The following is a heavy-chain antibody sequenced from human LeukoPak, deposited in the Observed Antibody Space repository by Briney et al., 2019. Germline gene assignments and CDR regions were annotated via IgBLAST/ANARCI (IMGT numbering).Heavy chain of an antibody. CDR2: IRSDGSDT. CDR3: ARDRFRNRGRSIAGNWFDP. V-gene: IGHV3-30*02. J-gene: IGHJ5*02. D-gene: IGHD6-6*01. Sequence: GSLRLSCATSGFSFSDFDMQWVRQAPGQGLEWVAFIRSDGSDTYYGDSVKGRFTVSRDNSKKILHLQMNSLRPGDTAVYYCARDRFRNRGRSIAGNWFDPWGQGTLVTVSS. CDR1: GFSFSDFD.